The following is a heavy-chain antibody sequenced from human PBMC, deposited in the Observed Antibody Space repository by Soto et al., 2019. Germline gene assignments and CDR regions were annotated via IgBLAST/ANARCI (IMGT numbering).Heavy chain of an antibody. D-gene: IGHD6-19*01. CDR1: GASINTNW. V-gene: IGHV4-4*02. CDR3: ARHIAVAGTRGFDY. J-gene: IGHJ4*02. Sequence: QVQLQESGPGLVKPSGTLSLTCAVSGASINTNWWSWVRQPPGKGLEWIGEVYHSGSTNYNPSLMGRVTLLLGKSSNHLSLQLSSVTAADPAVYYCARHIAVAGTRGFDYWGQGTLVTVSS. CDR2: VYHSGST.